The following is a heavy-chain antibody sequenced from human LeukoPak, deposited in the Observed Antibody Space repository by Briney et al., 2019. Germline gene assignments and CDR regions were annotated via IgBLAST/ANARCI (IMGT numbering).Heavy chain of an antibody. J-gene: IGHJ4*02. V-gene: IGHV4-34*01. CDR3: ARGLPRITIFGGRISGNYFDY. CDR1: GGSFSGYY. D-gene: IGHD3-3*01. Sequence: SETLSLTCAVYGGSFSGYYWSWIRQPPGKGLEWIGEINHSGSTNYNPSLKSRVTISVDTSKNQFSLKLSSVTAADTAVYYCARGLPRITIFGGRISGNYFDYWGQGTLVTVSS. CDR2: INHSGST.